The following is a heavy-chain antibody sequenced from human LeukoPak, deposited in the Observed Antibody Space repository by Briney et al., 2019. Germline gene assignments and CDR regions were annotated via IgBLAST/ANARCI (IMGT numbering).Heavy chain of an antibody. CDR3: ARDGGYSYSRDYFDY. Sequence: HPGGSLRLSCAASGFTFSSYAMHWVRQAPGKGLEWVAVISYDGSNKYYADSVKGRFTISRDNSKNTLYLQMNSLRAEDTAVYYCARDGGYSYSRDYFDYWGQGTLVTVSS. V-gene: IGHV3-30-3*01. CDR1: GFTFSSYA. J-gene: IGHJ4*02. D-gene: IGHD5-18*01. CDR2: ISYDGSNK.